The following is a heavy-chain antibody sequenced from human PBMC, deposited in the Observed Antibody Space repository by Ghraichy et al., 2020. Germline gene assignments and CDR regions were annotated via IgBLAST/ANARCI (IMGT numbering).Heavy chain of an antibody. CDR1: GGSISSSSYY. J-gene: IGHJ3*02. V-gene: IGHV4-39*01. CDR2: IYYSGST. CDR3: ARQTTLRYFDWLPRPARSPDNAFDI. D-gene: IGHD3-9*01. Sequence: SETLSLSCTVSGGSISSSSYYWGWIRQPPGKGLGWIGSIYYSGSTYYNPSLKSRVTISVDTSKNQFSLKLSSVTAADTAVYYCARQTTLRYFDWLPRPARSPDNAFDIWGQGTMVTVSS.